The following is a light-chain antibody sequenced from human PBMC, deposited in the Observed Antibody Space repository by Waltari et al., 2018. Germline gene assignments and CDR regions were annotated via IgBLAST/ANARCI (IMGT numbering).Light chain of an antibody. Sequence: DIVVTQSPDSLAVSLGERATINCKSSQSLLHTNNKNYLAWYQRRPGHPPKVLIYGAATRESGVPGRFSGSGSGTDFTLTISGLQAEDVAVYYCQQYYSTPNTFGQGTKLEIK. CDR3: QQYYSTPNT. CDR2: GAA. J-gene: IGKJ2*01. V-gene: IGKV4-1*01. CDR1: QSLLHTNNKNY.